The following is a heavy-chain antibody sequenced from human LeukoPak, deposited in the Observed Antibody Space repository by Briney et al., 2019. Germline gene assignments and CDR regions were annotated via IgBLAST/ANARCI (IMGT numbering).Heavy chain of an antibody. Sequence: PGGSLRVSCAASGFTFTNAWMSGVRQAPGKGLEWVGRIKSKTDGGTADYAAPVKGRFTISRDDSKNTLYLQMNSLKTEDTAVYYCTKYYYDSSGYLYYFDYWGQGTLVTVSS. CDR1: GFTFTNAW. CDR3: TKYYYDSSGYLYYFDY. V-gene: IGHV3-15*01. D-gene: IGHD3-22*01. J-gene: IGHJ4*02. CDR2: IKSKTDGGTA.